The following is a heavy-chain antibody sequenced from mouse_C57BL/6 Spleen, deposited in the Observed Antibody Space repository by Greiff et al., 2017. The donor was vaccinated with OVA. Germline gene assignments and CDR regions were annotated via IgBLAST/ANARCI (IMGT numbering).Heavy chain of an antibody. J-gene: IGHJ1*03. CDR3: TRGKDYDWYFDV. CDR2: IDPETGGT. Sequence: VQLQQSGAELVRPGASVTLSCKASGYTFTDYEMHWVKQTPVHGLEWIGAIDPETGGTAYNQKFKGKAILTADKSSSTAYMELRSLTSEDSAVYYCTRGKDYDWYFDVWGTGTTVTVSS. V-gene: IGHV1-15*01. CDR1: GYTFTDYE. D-gene: IGHD2-4*01.